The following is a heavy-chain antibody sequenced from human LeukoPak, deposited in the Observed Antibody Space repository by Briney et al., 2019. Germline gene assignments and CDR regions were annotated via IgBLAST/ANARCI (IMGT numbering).Heavy chain of an antibody. CDR3: ARGAVVGGGYYPGHRYYFDY. J-gene: IGHJ4*02. CDR1: GFTFRGYW. Sequence: GGSLRLSCAASGFTFRGYWMYWVRQAPGKGLVWVSRINSDGSITNYADSVKGRFTISRDNAKNTLYMHMSSLRAEDTAIYYCARGAVVGGGYYPGHRYYFDYWGQGTLVTVSS. D-gene: IGHD3-22*01. CDR2: INSDGSIT. V-gene: IGHV3-74*01.